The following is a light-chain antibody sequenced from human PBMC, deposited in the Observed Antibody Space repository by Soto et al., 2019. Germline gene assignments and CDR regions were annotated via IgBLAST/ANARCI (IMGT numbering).Light chain of an antibody. CDR3: QQFSSYPLT. CDR1: QTISTF. Sequence: DIQMTQSPSSLSASVGDRVIITCRASQTISTFLNWYQQKPGEAPRVLIYDASTLQTGVPSRFSGSGYGTDFTLTISSLQPEDFAVYYCQQFSSYPLTFGGG. V-gene: IGKV1-39*01. CDR2: DAS. J-gene: IGKJ4*01.